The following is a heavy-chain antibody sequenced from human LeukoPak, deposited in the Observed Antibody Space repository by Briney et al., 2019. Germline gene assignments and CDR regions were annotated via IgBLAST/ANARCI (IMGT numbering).Heavy chain of an antibody. CDR3: ARDPRGGKPRSDY. J-gene: IGHJ4*02. Sequence: SVKVSCKASGGTFSSYAISWVRQAPGQGLEWMGGIIPIFGTANYAQKFQGRVTITTDESTSTAYMELSSLRSEDTAVYYCARDPRGGKPRSDYWGQGTLVTVSS. CDR2: IIPIFGTA. CDR1: GGTFSSYA. D-gene: IGHD4-23*01. V-gene: IGHV1-69*05.